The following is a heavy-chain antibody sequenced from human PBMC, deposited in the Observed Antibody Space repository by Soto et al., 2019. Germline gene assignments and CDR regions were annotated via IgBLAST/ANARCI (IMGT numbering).Heavy chain of an antibody. V-gene: IGHV4-59*01. CDR2: IYYSGST. CDR3: ARMDV. J-gene: IGHJ6*02. Sequence: QVQLQESGPGLVKPSETLSLTCTVAGGPISSYYWSWIRQPPGKGLEWIGYIYYSGSTNYNPSLKSRVTISVDTSKNQFSLKLSSVTAADTAVYYCARMDVWGQGTTVTVSS. CDR1: GGPISSYY.